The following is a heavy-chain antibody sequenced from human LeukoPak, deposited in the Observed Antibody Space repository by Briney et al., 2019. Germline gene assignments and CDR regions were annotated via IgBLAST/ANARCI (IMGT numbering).Heavy chain of an antibody. D-gene: IGHD6-13*01. CDR3: AREFNSSTWRPLDY. J-gene: IGHJ4*02. V-gene: IGHV4-4*07. CDR2: IFTSGST. CDR1: GGSISSYY. Sequence: SETLSLTCTVSGGSISSYYWSWLRQPAGKGLEWIGRIFTSGSTNYNPSLKSRVTMSVDTSKNQFSLKLTSVNAADTAVYYCAREFNSSTWRPLDYWGQGSLVTVSS.